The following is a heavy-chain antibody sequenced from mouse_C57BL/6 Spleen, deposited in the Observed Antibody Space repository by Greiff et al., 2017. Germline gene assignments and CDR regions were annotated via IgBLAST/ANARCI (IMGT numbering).Heavy chain of an antibody. V-gene: IGHV2-5*01. Sequence: VQGVEPGPGLVQPSQSLSITCTVSGFSLTSYGVHWVRQSPGKGLEWLGVIWRGGSTDYNAAFMYRPSITKDNSKSQVFFKMSSLQADDTAIYYCARNYDYGHYYAMDYGGQGASVTVSS. D-gene: IGHD2-4*01. CDR3: ARNYDYGHYYAMDY. CDR2: IWRGGST. J-gene: IGHJ4*01. CDR1: GFSLTSYG.